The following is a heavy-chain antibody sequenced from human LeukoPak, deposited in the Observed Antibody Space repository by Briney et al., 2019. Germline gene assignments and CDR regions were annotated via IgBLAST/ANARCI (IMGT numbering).Heavy chain of an antibody. Sequence: GGSLRLSCAASGFTFSSYGMHWVRQAPGKGLEWVAVIWYDGSNKYYADSVKGRVTISRDNSKNTLYLQMNSLRAEDTAVYYCARAAGSDGSWFDPWGQGTLVTVSS. D-gene: IGHD3-10*01. CDR3: ARAAGSDGSWFDP. J-gene: IGHJ5*02. V-gene: IGHV3-33*01. CDR1: GFTFSSYG. CDR2: IWYDGSNK.